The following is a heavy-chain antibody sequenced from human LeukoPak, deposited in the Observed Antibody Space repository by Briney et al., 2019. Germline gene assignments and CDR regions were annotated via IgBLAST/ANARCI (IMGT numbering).Heavy chain of an antibody. J-gene: IGHJ6*03. CDR2: INHSGST. Sequence: SETLSLTCAIYGGSFSNYYWTWIRQPPGKGLEWIGEINHSGSTNYNPSLKSRVTISVDTSKNQFSLKLSSVTAADTAVYYCARAVVPHMDVWGKGTTVTISS. CDR1: GGSFSNYY. V-gene: IGHV4-34*01. CDR3: ARAVVPHMDV. D-gene: IGHD2-21*01.